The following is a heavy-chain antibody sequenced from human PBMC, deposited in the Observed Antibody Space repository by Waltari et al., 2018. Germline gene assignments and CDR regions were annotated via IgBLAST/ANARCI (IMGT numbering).Heavy chain of an antibody. V-gene: IGHV4-38-2*02. D-gene: IGHD6-19*01. J-gene: IGHJ4*02. CDR3: AREGSSGWYGIDY. CDR1: GYSISSGYY. CDR2: IYHSGRN. Sequence: QVQLQESGPGLVKPSETLSLTCTVSGYSISSGYYWGWLRQPPGKGLEWIGSIYHSGRNYYNPALKSRVTISVDTAKSQFYLKMSSVTAADTAVYYCAREGSSGWYGIDYWGQGTLVTVSS.